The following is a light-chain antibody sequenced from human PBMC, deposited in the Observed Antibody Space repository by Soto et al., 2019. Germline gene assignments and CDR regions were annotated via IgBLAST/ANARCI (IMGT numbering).Light chain of an antibody. V-gene: IGKV1-9*01. Sequence: DIQMTQSPSFLSASVGDRVTITCRASQGISSYLAWYQQPPGKAPKLLIYGASTLQRGVSSRFSGSGSGTEFTLTISSLQSEDFATYYCQHLNTSPRTFGQGTKLKVK. CDR2: GAS. CDR1: QGISSY. CDR3: QHLNTSPRT. J-gene: IGKJ2*01.